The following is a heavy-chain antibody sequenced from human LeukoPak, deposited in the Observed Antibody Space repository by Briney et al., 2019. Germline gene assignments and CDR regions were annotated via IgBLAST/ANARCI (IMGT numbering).Heavy chain of an antibody. D-gene: IGHD6-13*01. CDR2: INWNGGST. CDR3: ARDPPIAAAGTGDY. V-gene: IGHV3-20*04. J-gene: IGHJ4*02. CDR1: GFTFDDYG. Sequence: PGGSLRLSCAASGFTFDDYGMSWVRQAPGKGLEWVSGINWNGGSTGYADSVKGRFTISRDNAKNSLYLQMNSLRAEDTALYYCARDPPIAAAGTGDYWGQRTLVTVSS.